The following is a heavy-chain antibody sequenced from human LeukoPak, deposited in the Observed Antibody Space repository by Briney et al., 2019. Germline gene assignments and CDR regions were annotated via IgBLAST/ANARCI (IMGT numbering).Heavy chain of an antibody. J-gene: IGHJ3*02. CDR3: ARDWALDYDYVWGSYLDAFDI. CDR1: GFTFSSYS. D-gene: IGHD3-16*02. V-gene: IGHV3-48*01. CDR2: ISSSSSTI. Sequence: GGSLRLSCAVSGFTFSSYSMNWVRQAPGKGLEWVSYISSSSSTIYYADSVKGRFIISRDNAKNSLYLQMNSLRAEDTAVYYCARDWALDYDYVWGSYLDAFDIWGQGTMVTVSS.